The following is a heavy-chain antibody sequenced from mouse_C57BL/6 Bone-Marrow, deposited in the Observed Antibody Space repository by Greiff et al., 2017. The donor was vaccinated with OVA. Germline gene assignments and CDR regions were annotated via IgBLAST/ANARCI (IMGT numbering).Heavy chain of an antibody. D-gene: IGHD1-1*01. CDR1: GYAFTNYL. V-gene: IGHV1-54*01. J-gene: IGHJ3*01. Sequence: VQLQQSGAELVRPGTSVKVSCKASGYAFTNYLIEWVKQRPGQGLEWIGVINPGSGGTNYNEKFKGKATLTADKSSSTAYMQLSSLTSEDSAVYFCALLVWAWFAYWGQGTLVTVSA. CDR3: ALLVWAWFAY. CDR2: INPGSGGT.